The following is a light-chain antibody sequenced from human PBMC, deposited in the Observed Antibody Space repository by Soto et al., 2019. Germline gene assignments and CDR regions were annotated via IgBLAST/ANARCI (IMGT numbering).Light chain of an antibody. Sequence: TLSCRASQSVSSNLAWYQQKPGQAPRLLIYGASTRATGIPARFSGSGSGTEFTLTISSLQSEDFAVYYCQQYNNWPPFTFGPRTKVDI. CDR1: QSVSSN. CDR2: GAS. J-gene: IGKJ3*01. V-gene: IGKV3-15*01. CDR3: QQYNNWPPFT.